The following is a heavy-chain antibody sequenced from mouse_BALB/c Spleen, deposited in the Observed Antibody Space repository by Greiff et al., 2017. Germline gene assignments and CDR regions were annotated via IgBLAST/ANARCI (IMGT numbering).Heavy chain of an antibody. J-gene: IGHJ2*01. CDR3: TRDRYYGYYY. D-gene: IGHD2-3*01. CDR1: GFTFSSYT. V-gene: IGHV5-6-4*01. Sequence: DVQLVESGGGLVKPGGSLKLSCTASGFTFSSYTMSWVRQTPEKRLEWVATISSGGSYTYYPDSVKGRFTISRDNAKNTLYLQMSSLKSEDTAMYYCTRDRYYGYYYWGQGTTLTVSS. CDR2: ISSGGSYT.